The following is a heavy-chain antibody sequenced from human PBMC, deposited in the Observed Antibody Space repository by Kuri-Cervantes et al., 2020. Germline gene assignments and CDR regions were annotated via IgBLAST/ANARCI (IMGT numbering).Heavy chain of an antibody. D-gene: IGHD5-18*01. CDR2: MNPNSGNT. CDR3: ARETTDTAMFYYYYGMDF. J-gene: IGHJ6*02. V-gene: IGHV1-8*02. CDR1: GYTFTSYD. Sequence: ASVKVSCKASGYTFTSYDINWVRQATGQGLEWMGWMNPNSGNTGYAQKFQGRVTMTRNTSISTAYMELSSLRSEDTAVYYCARETTDTAMFYYYYGMDFWGQGTTVTVSS.